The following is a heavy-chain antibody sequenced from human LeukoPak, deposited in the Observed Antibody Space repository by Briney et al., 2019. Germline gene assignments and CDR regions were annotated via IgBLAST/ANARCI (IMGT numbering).Heavy chain of an antibody. Sequence: SETLSLTCTVSDGSINGYYWSWIRQPPGKGLDWIGYMYSGGTTKYSPSLKSRVTISEDTSKNQFSLKLTSVTAADTAVYYCARGQWELPYFGYWGQGTLVTVSS. CDR2: MYSGGTT. V-gene: IGHV4-59*01. CDR3: ARGQWELPYFGY. D-gene: IGHD1-26*01. J-gene: IGHJ4*02. CDR1: DGSINGYY.